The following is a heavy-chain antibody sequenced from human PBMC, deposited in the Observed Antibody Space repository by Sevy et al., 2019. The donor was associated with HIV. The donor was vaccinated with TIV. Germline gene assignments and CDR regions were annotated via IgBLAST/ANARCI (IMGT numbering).Heavy chain of an antibody. Sequence: ASVKVSCKASGYTFTSYDINWVRQATGQGLEWMGWMNPNSGNTGYAQKFQGRVTMTRNTSISTAYMERSSLRSEDTAVYYCARELKYDFCSGYPIYYYYGMDVWGQGTTVTVSS. CDR2: MNPNSGNT. CDR1: GYTFTSYD. V-gene: IGHV1-8*01. J-gene: IGHJ6*02. CDR3: ARELKYDFCSGYPIYYYYGMDV. D-gene: IGHD3-3*01.